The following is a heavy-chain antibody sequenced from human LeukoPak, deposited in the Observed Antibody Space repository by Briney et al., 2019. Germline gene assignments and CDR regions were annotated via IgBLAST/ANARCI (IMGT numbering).Heavy chain of an antibody. D-gene: IGHD3-10*01. CDR3: ARGSRYYYDSGSYYPSYYYMDV. CDR2: INPNGGDT. CDR1: GYTFTGYY. V-gene: IGHV1-2*02. J-gene: IGHJ6*03. Sequence: ASVKVSCKASGYTFTGYYIHWVRQAPGQGLEWMGWINPNGGDTNYAQKFQGRVTMTRDTSISTAYMALSRLKYDDTAVYYCARGSRYYYDSGSYYPSYYYMDVWGTGTTVTVSS.